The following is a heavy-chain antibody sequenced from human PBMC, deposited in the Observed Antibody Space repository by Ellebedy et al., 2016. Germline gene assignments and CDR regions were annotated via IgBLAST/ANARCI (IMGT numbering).Heavy chain of an antibody. V-gene: IGHV3-21*01. Sequence: GESLKISXVASGFIFSDYRMNWVRQAPGKGLEWVSSISSSGTSVYDADSLKGRFTISRDNSKNTVSLEMNSLRPEDTAIYFCAKDFVPNTWDERGLDHWGQGTLVTVSS. J-gene: IGHJ4*02. CDR1: GFIFSDYR. CDR3: AKDFVPNTWDERGLDH. D-gene: IGHD1-26*01. CDR2: ISSSGTSV.